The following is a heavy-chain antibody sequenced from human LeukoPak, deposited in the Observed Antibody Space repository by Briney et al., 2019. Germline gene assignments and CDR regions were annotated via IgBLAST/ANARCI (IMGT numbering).Heavy chain of an antibody. D-gene: IGHD1-14*01. Sequence: SETLSLTCTVSGGSISSYYWSWIRQPSGKGLEWIGYIYYSGSTNYNPSLKSRVTISVDMSKNQFSLKLSSVTAADTAVYYCARLSPGYYFDYWGQGTLVTVSS. CDR3: ARLSPGYYFDY. J-gene: IGHJ4*02. V-gene: IGHV4-59*08. CDR2: IYYSGST. CDR1: GGSISSYY.